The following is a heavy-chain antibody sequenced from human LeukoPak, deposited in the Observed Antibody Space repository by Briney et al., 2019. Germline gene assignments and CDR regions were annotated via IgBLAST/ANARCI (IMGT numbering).Heavy chain of an antibody. D-gene: IGHD2-15*01. CDR3: ARHGRVVVVANHGMDV. CDR1: GYSFTSYR. J-gene: IGHJ6*04. V-gene: IGHV5-10-1*01. Sequence: GESLRISCKGSGYSFTSYRISWVRQMPGKGLEWMGRIDPSDSYTNYSPSFQGHVTISADKSISTAYLQWSSLKASDTAMYYCARHGRVVVVANHGMDVWGKGTTVTVSS. CDR2: IDPSDSYT.